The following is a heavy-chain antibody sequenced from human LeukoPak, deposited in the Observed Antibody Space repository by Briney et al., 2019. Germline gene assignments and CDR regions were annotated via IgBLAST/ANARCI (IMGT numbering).Heavy chain of an antibody. Sequence: GASVKVSCKASGYTFTGYYTHWVRQAPGQGLEWMGWINPNSGGTNYAQKFQGRVTMTRDTSISTAYMELSRLRSDDTAVYYCARSPGYCTNGVCYWNQSFDYWGQGTLVTVSS. CDR3: ARSPGYCTNGVCYWNQSFDY. CDR1: GYTFTGYY. CDR2: INPNSGGT. D-gene: IGHD2-8*01. J-gene: IGHJ4*02. V-gene: IGHV1-2*02.